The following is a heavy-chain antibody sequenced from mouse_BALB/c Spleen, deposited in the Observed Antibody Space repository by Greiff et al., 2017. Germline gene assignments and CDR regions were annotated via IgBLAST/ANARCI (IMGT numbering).Heavy chain of an antibody. Sequence: EVMLVESGGGLVKPGGSLKLSCAASGFTFSSYAMSWVRQTPEKRLEWVASISSGGSTYYPDSVKGRFTISRDNARNILYLQMSSLRSEDTAMYYCARDYDYDVPFAYWGQGTLVTVSA. CDR1: GFTFSSYA. CDR3: ARDYDYDVPFAY. J-gene: IGHJ3*01. V-gene: IGHV5-6-5*01. D-gene: IGHD2-4*01. CDR2: ISSGGST.